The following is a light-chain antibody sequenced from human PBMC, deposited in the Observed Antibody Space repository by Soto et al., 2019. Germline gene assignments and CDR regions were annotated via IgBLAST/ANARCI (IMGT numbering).Light chain of an antibody. V-gene: IGKV1-39*01. CDR3: QQSYTPPWT. CDR2: TTS. J-gene: IGKJ1*01. Sequence: DIQMTQSPSSLSASVGDRITITCRASQSISYYLNWYQQKPGRAPRLLIYTTSSLQSGVPSKFSGSASGTDFTLTISSLQPEDFATYYCQQSYTPPWTFGQGTKVEIK. CDR1: QSISYY.